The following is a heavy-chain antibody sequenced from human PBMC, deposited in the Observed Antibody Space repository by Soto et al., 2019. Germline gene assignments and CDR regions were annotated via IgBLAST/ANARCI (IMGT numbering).Heavy chain of an antibody. CDR1: GGTFSSYT. Sequence: QVQLVQSGAEVQKPGSSVKVSCKASGGTFSSYTISWVRQAPGQGLEWMGRIIPILGIANYAQKFQGRVTITADKATSTAHMELSSLRSEATAVYYCARTRRDGDSNWFDPWGQGTLVTVSS. J-gene: IGHJ5*02. CDR2: IIPILGIA. V-gene: IGHV1-69*02. D-gene: IGHD4-17*01. CDR3: ARTRRDGDSNWFDP.